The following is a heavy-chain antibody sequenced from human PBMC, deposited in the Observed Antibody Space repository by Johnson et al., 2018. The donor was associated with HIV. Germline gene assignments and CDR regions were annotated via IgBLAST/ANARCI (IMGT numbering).Heavy chain of an antibody. D-gene: IGHD1-7*01. CDR2: IYSGGST. J-gene: IGHJ3*02. V-gene: IGHV3-66*02. CDR3: ATVGRLTATAQSAFDI. CDR1: GFTVRSNY. Sequence: VQLVESGGYVVRPGGSLRLSCAASGFTVRSNYMSWVRQAPGKGLEWVSVIYSGGSTYYADSVKGRFTISRDNSKNTLYLQMNSLRAEDTSVYYCATVGRLTATAQSAFDIWGQGTMVTVSS.